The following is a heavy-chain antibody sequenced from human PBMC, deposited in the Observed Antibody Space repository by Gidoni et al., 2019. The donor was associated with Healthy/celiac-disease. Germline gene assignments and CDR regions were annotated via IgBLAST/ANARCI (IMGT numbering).Heavy chain of an antibody. CDR1: GFTFSSYA. D-gene: IGHD3-10*01. CDR2: ISYDGSNK. CDR3: ARGKTGDYYYMDV. J-gene: IGHJ6*03. Sequence: QVQLVESGGGVVQPGRSLRLSCAASGFTFSSYAMHWVRQAPGKGLEWVAVISYDGSNKYYADSVKGRFTISRDNSKNTLYLQMNSLRAEDTAVYYCARGKTGDYYYMDVWGKGTTVTVSS. V-gene: IGHV3-30-3*01.